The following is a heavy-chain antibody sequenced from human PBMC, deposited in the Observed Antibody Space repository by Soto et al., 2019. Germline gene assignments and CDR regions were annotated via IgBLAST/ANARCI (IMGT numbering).Heavy chain of an antibody. CDR2: IDPNPGVV. CDR3: AREPPLACYFDY. D-gene: IGHD3-10*01. Sequence: ASVKVSCKATGFTLTNYFMHWIRQAPGQGLEWMGIIDPNPGVVGYAQNFQGRVTMTWDTSTNTVHMDLNSLRSEDTAVYYCAREPPLACYFDYWGQGSLVTVSS. CDR1: GFTLTNYF. J-gene: IGHJ4*02. V-gene: IGHV1-46*01.